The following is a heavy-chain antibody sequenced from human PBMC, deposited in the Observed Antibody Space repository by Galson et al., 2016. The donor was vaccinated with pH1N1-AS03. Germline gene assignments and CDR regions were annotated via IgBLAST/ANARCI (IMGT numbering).Heavy chain of an antibody. Sequence: SLRLSCAASGLYFANYTMSWVRQAPGKGLQWVSAFSGSGGRTYYADSVRGRFPISRDDSNNKLFLQMDSLRVEDTALYYCAKDLGAQNYWGQGTLVTVSS. V-gene: IGHV3-23*01. J-gene: IGHJ4*02. CDR2: FSGSGGRT. D-gene: IGHD3-16*01. CDR1: GLYFANYT. CDR3: AKDLGAQNY.